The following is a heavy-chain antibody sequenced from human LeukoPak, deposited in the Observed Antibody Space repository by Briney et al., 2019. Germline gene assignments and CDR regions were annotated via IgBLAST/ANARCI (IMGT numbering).Heavy chain of an antibody. CDR2: INPNSGNT. J-gene: IGHJ4*02. D-gene: IGHD3-22*01. Sequence: ASVKVSCTTSGYTFTGYHMHWVRQAPGQGLEWMGWINPNSGNTNYAQKLQGRVTMTTDTSTSTAYMELRSLRSDDTAVYYCAVEGAYYYDSSGYYFAFWGQGTLVTVSS. CDR1: GYTFTGYH. V-gene: IGHV1-18*04. CDR3: AVEGAYYYDSSGYYFAF.